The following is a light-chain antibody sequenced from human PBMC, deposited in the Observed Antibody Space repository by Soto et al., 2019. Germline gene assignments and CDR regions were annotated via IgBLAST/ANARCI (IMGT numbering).Light chain of an antibody. V-gene: IGLV3-21*04. CDR2: YDR. CDR1: DIGSQS. Sequence: SYVLTQPPSVSVSPGKTARITCGGNDIGSQSVHWYRQRPGQAPVLVMFYDRVRPSGIPERFSGSNSDNTATLTISRVEAGDEADYYCQVWHSNRDQAGVFGGGTKLTVL. J-gene: IGLJ3*02. CDR3: QVWHSNRDQAGV.